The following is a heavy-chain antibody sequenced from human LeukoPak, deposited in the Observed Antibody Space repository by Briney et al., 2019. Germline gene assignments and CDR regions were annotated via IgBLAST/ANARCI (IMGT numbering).Heavy chain of an antibody. V-gene: IGHV4-4*07. CDR1: GGSINSYY. CDR2: IHFSGST. J-gene: IGHJ4*02. D-gene: IGHD3-22*01. Sequence: SETLSLTCTVSGGSINSYYWTWIRQSAEKGLEWIGRIHFSGSTNYNPALKSRVAISLDDPKNQFSLKLRSVTAADTAVYFCARDDSSRDDSSGYHVWGRGTLVTVSS. CDR3: ARDDSSRDDSSGYHV.